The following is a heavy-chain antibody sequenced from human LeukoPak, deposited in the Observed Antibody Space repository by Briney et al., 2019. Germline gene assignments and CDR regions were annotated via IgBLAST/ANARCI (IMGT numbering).Heavy chain of an antibody. Sequence: PGGSLRLSCETSEFIFSNYAMGWVRQAPGKGLEWVSSISTTGRYIYYAESMKGRLTISRDNAKNTLYLQMSSLTAGDTAIYYCARDRYQLQDALDIWGQGTMVTVSS. D-gene: IGHD2-2*01. CDR2: ISTTGRYI. CDR3: ARDRYQLQDALDI. V-gene: IGHV3-21*01. CDR1: EFIFSNYA. J-gene: IGHJ3*02.